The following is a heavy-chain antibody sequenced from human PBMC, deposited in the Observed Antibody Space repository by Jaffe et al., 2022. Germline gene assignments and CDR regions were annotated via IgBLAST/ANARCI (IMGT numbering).Heavy chain of an antibody. CDR2: INPNTGVA. D-gene: IGHD2-21*01. Sequence: QVQLVQSGAEVKKPGASVKVSCMASGHTFTDYYTHWVRQAPGQALEWMGRINPNTGVADSSQRFQGRLTMTTDTSISTAYMELSSLKSDDTAMYYCARVSALSRMYIVSDAFDIWGQGTMVTVSS. CDR1: GHTFTDYY. J-gene: IGHJ3*02. CDR3: ARVSALSRMYIVSDAFDI. V-gene: IGHV1-2*06.